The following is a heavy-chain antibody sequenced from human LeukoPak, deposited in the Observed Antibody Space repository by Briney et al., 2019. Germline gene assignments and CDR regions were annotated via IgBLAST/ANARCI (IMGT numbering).Heavy chain of an antibody. V-gene: IGHV1-58*02. CDR2: IVVGSGNT. D-gene: IGHD2-21*02. Sequence: SVKVSCKASGFTFTSSAMQWVRQARGQRLEWIGWIVVGSGNTNYAQKFQERVTITRDMSTSTAYMELSSLRSEDTAVYYCAAAPPHMDCGGDCLGEDWFDPWGQGTLVTVSS. CDR3: AAAPPHMDCGGDCLGEDWFDP. CDR1: GFTFTSSA. J-gene: IGHJ5*02.